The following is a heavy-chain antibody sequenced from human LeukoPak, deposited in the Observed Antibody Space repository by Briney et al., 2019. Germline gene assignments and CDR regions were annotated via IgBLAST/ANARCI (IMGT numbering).Heavy chain of an antibody. CDR2: INTNTGNP. CDR1: GGTFSSYA. Sequence: ASVKVSCKASGGTFSSYAISWVRQAPGQGLEWMGWINTNTGNPTYAQGFTGRFVFSLDTSVSTAYLQISSLKAEDTAVYYCARAHSSGWISAFDIWGQGTMVTVSS. V-gene: IGHV7-4-1*02. J-gene: IGHJ3*02. CDR3: ARAHSSGWISAFDI. D-gene: IGHD6-19*01.